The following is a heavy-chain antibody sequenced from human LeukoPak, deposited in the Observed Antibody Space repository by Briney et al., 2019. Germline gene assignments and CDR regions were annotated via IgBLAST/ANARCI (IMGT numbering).Heavy chain of an antibody. J-gene: IGHJ4*02. CDR3: ARDLGSRDGYNPPNLFDN. V-gene: IGHV1-69*13. D-gene: IGHD5-24*01. Sequence: SVKVSCKASGGTFSSYAISWVRQAPGQGLEWMGGIIPIFGTTNYAQKFQGRVTITADESTSTAYMELSSLRSEDTAVYYCARDLGSRDGYNPPNLFDNWGQGTLVTVSS. CDR2: IIPIFGTT. CDR1: GGTFSSYA.